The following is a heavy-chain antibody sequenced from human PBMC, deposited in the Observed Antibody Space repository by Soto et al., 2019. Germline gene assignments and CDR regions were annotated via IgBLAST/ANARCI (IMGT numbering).Heavy chain of an antibody. CDR3: AAGGGLPRYY. V-gene: IGHV4-30-2*01. D-gene: IGHD5-12*01. CDR2: IYHSGST. J-gene: IGHJ4*02. CDR1: GGSSSSGGYC. Sequence: PLETLPLTCAVSGGSSSSGGYCWSWIRQPPGKGLEWIGYIYHSGSTYYNPSLKSRVTISVDRSKNQFSLKLSSVTAADTAVYYCAAGGGLPRYYWGQGTLVTVSS.